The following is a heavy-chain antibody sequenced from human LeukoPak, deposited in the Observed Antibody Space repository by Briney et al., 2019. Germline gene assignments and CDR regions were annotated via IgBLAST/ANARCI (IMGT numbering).Heavy chain of an antibody. D-gene: IGHD3-22*01. CDR1: GFTFSSYG. V-gene: IGHV3-33*01. Sequence: GRSLRLSCAASGFTFSSYGMHWVRQAPGQGLEWVAVIWYDGGNKYYADSVKGRFTISRDNSKNTLYLQMNSLRAEDTAVYYCARDGDYYDSSGYLLYYFDYWGQGTLVTVSS. J-gene: IGHJ4*02. CDR2: IWYDGGNK. CDR3: ARDGDYYDSSGYLLYYFDY.